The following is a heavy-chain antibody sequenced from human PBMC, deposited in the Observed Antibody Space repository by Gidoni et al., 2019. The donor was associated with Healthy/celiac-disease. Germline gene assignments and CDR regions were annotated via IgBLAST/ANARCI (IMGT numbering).Heavy chain of an antibody. J-gene: IGHJ4*02. V-gene: IGHV3-9*01. CDR1: GFTFDDYA. D-gene: IGHD1-26*01. CDR3: AQALSSVGTTNHFDY. CDR2: MSWNSGSI. Sequence: EVQLVESGGGLVQHGRSLRLSCADYGFTFDDYAMHWVRQAPGKGLAWVSGMSWNSGSIGYADSVKGRFTISRDNAKNSLYLQMTSLSAEDTVFYYCAQALSSVGTTNHFDYWGQGPLVTVSS.